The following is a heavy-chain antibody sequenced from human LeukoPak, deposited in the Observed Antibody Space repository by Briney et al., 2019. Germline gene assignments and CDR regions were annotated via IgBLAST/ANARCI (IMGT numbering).Heavy chain of an antibody. V-gene: IGHV1-69*04. Sequence: ASVKVSCKASGGTFTSYAISWVRQAPGQGLEWMGRIIPIFGIANYTQKFQGRVTITADKSTSTAYMELSSQRYEDTAVYYCARVNTTDTARGTGVFDYWGQGTLVTVSS. CDR3: ARVNTTDTARGTGVFDY. CDR1: GGTFTSYA. J-gene: IGHJ4*02. CDR2: IIPIFGIA. D-gene: IGHD5-18*01.